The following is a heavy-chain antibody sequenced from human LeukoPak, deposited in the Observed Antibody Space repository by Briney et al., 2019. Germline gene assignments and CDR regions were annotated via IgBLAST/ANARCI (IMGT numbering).Heavy chain of an antibody. V-gene: IGHV3-30*04. D-gene: IGHD1-26*01. CDR3: AREGGYSGSYRDCYLDY. CDR2: ISYDGSNK. Sequence: GGSLRLSCAASGFTFSSYAMHWVRQAPGKGLEWVAVISYDGSNKYYADSVKGRFTISRDNSKNTLYLQMNSLRAEDTAVYYCAREGGYSGSYRDCYLDYWGQGTLVTVSS. CDR1: GFTFSSYA. J-gene: IGHJ4*02.